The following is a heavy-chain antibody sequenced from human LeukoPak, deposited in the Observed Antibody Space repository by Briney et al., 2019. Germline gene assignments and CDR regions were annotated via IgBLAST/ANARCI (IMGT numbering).Heavy chain of an antibody. D-gene: IGHD3-10*01. CDR2: VTYSGDP. J-gene: IGHJ4*02. V-gene: IGHV4-39*07. CDR1: GGSITTPSYH. CDR3: ASLVRGVISFDF. Sequence: SETLSLTCNVSGGSITTPSYHWGWIRQAPGERLEWIAAVTYSGDPYYNPSLESRLSISLDVSKNQFSLQLKSVTAADTAVYHCASLVRGVISFDFWGQGVQVAVSS.